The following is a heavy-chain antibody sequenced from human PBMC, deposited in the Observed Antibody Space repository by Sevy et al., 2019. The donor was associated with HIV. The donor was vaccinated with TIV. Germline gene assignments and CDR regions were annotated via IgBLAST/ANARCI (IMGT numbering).Heavy chain of an antibody. CDR3: ARDFKRFTMVRGVISYYFDY. CDR1: GFTFSSYA. Sequence: GGSLRLSCAASGFTFSSYAMHWVRQAPGKGLEWVAVISYDGSNKYYADSVKGRFTISRDNSKNTLYLQMNSLRAEDKAVYYCARDFKRFTMVRGVISYYFDYWGQGTLVTVSS. CDR2: ISYDGSNK. J-gene: IGHJ4*02. V-gene: IGHV3-30-3*01. D-gene: IGHD3-10*01.